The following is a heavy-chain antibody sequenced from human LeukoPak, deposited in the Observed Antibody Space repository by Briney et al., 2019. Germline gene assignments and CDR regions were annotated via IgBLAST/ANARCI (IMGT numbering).Heavy chain of an antibody. D-gene: IGHD1-26*01. CDR2: IYYSGST. J-gene: IGHJ6*03. Sequence: PSETLSLTCTVSGGFISSSSYYWGWIRQPPGKGLEWIGSIYYSGSTYYNPSLKSRVTISVDTSKNQFSLKLSSVTAADTAVYYCARHSGSSTTFMGVWGKGTTVTVSS. CDR3: ARHSGSSTTFMGV. V-gene: IGHV4-39*07. CDR1: GGFISSSSYY.